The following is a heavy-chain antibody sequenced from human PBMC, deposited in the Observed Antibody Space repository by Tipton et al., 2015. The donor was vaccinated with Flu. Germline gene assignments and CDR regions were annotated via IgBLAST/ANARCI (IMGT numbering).Heavy chain of an antibody. D-gene: IGHD2-21*01. Sequence: SLRLSCAASGLNFNNYAMVWVRQAPGMVLEAVSSISGSGGNTYYTDSVKGRFTISRDNSKNTLYLLINGLRAEDTARYYCARIYCGGLSCPSYWFGMDVWGQGTTVTVSS. CDR3: ARIYCGGLSCPSYWFGMDV. CDR2: ISGSGGNT. V-gene: IGHV3-23*01. CDR1: GLNFNNYA. J-gene: IGHJ6*02.